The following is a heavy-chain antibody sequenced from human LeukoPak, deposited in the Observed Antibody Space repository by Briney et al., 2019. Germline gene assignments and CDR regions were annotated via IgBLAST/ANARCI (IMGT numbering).Heavy chain of an antibody. J-gene: IGHJ4*02. Sequence: GGSLRLSCAASGFTFSSYSMNWVRQAPWKGLEWVSSISSSSSYIYYADSVKGRFTNSRDNAKNSLYLQMNSLRAEDTAVYYCAKDLMIIAAAGPFDYWGQGTLVTVSS. CDR2: ISSSSSYI. CDR3: AKDLMIIAAAGPFDY. V-gene: IGHV3-21*01. CDR1: GFTFSSYS. D-gene: IGHD6-13*01.